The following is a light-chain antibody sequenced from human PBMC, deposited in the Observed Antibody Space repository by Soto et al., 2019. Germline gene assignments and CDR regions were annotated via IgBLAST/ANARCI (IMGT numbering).Light chain of an antibody. Sequence: SYELTPPPSVSLAPGQTARITCGGNNIESKSVHWYQQKPGQAPVLVVYDDSDRPSGIPERFSGSSSGNTATLTISSVEAGDEADYFCQVWDTTTTHRVFGGGTKLTVL. V-gene: IGLV3-21*02. J-gene: IGLJ2*01. CDR1: NIESKS. CDR2: DDS. CDR3: QVWDTTTTHRV.